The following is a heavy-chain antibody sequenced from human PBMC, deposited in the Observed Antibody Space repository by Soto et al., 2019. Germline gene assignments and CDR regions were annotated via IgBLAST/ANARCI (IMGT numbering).Heavy chain of an antibody. D-gene: IGHD3-10*01. J-gene: IGHJ6*02. CDR2: IKEDGSEK. V-gene: IGHV3-7*03. CDR3: ARGRSDGMDV. CDR1: GFTVSSDW. Sequence: GGSLRLSCAASGFTVSSDWRTWVRQAPGKGLEWVANIKEDGSEKYYVDSVKGRFTISRDDAKNSLYLQMNSLRVEDTAVFYCARGRSDGMDVWAKGPRSPSP.